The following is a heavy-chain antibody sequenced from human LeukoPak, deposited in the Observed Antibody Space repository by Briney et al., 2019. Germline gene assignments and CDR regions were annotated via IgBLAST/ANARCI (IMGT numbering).Heavy chain of an antibody. Sequence: SETLSLTCTVSGGSISSSYFYWAWLRPPPGKGLEWIGTIYYSGSTDYNPSLKSRVTISVDTSKNQFSLRLSSVTAADTAVYYCARRTTGYQAFDIWGQGTMVTVSS. V-gene: IGHV4-39*01. D-gene: IGHD3-9*01. CDR1: GGSISSSYFY. CDR3: ARRTTGYQAFDI. J-gene: IGHJ3*02. CDR2: IYYSGST.